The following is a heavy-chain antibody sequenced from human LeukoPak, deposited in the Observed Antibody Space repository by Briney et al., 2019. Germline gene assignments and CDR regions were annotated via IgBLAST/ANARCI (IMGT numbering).Heavy chain of an antibody. CDR3: AKDGRGYSYGWMVY. CDR1: GFTVSSNE. D-gene: IGHD5-18*01. J-gene: IGHJ4*02. CDR2: ISGGST. Sequence: GGSLRLSCAASGFTVSSNEMSWVRQAPGKGLEWVSSISGGSTYYADSVKGRFTISRDNSKNTLYLQMNSLRAEDTAVYYCAKDGRGYSYGWMVYWGQGTLVTVSS. V-gene: IGHV3-38-3*01.